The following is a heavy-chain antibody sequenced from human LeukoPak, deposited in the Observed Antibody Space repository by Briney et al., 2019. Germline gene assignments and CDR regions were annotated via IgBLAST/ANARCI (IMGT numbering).Heavy chain of an antibody. Sequence: ASVTVSCTASGYAFTTYGISWVRQAPGQGLEWMGWISTHNGNTNYAQNLQGRVTMTTDTPTSTAYMELRSLRSDDTAVYYCARRYDFWSGYEDYWGQGTLVTVSS. CDR3: ARRYDFWSGYEDY. D-gene: IGHD3-3*01. J-gene: IGHJ4*02. CDR1: GYAFTTYG. CDR2: ISTHNGNT. V-gene: IGHV1-18*01.